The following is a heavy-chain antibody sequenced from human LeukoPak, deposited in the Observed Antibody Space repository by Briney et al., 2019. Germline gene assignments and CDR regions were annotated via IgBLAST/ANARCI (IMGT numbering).Heavy chain of an antibody. CDR1: GFTFSNYV. D-gene: IGHD6-13*01. CDR3: ARRTYSTDQYYFDY. CDR2: ISHSGGST. J-gene: IGHJ4*02. Sequence: GGSLRLSCAASGFTFSNYVMSWVRQAPGKGLEWVSVISHSGGSTYYADSVKGRFTIPRDNSKNTLCLQMSSLRADDTAVYYCARRTYSTDQYYFDYWGQGTLVTVSS. V-gene: IGHV3-23*01.